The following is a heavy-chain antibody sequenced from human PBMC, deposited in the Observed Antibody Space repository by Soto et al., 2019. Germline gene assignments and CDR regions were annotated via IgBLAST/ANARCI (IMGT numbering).Heavy chain of an antibody. CDR1: GFTFSRSA. Sequence: EVQLVESGGGLVQPGGSLRLSCAASGFTFSRSAMNWVRQAPGKGLEWVSLISDTGDNTYYADSVKGRFTIFRDNSKNMLDLQRNRLRGEDTAVYYCAKDGATRAWFGPWGQGTLVTVSS. D-gene: IGHD1-26*01. CDR2: ISDTGDNT. CDR3: AKDGATRAWFGP. V-gene: IGHV3-23*04. J-gene: IGHJ5*02.